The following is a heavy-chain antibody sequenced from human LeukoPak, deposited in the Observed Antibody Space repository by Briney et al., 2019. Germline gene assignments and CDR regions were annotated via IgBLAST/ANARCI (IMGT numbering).Heavy chain of an antibody. D-gene: IGHD1-26*01. CDR3: TRDMGGTYFDY. Sequence: GGPLRLPCAASGLTIRNYDMHWVRKAPGKGMEWVALISYDGNNKYYADSVKSRVTISRDNSKNTLYLQMNSLRAEDTAVYYCTRDMGGTYFDYWGQGTLVTVSS. J-gene: IGHJ4*02. CDR2: ISYDGNNK. V-gene: IGHV3-30*03. CDR1: GLTIRNYD.